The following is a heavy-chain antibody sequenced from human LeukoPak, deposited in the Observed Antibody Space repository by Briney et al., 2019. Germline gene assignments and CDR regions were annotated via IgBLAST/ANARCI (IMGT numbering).Heavy chain of an antibody. Sequence: GGSLRLSCAASGFIFHDFAMHWVRQAPGKGLEWVSTISWNSDIILYADSVKGRFTISGDNDRDSLHMEMNSLRPEDTALYYCVKSGGYYYMDAWGKGTTVIVSS. CDR3: VKSGGYYYMDA. D-gene: IGHD2-15*01. V-gene: IGHV3-9*01. CDR1: GFIFHDFA. J-gene: IGHJ6*03. CDR2: ISWNSDII.